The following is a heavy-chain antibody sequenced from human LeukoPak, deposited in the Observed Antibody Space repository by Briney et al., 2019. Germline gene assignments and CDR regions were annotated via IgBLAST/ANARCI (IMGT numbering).Heavy chain of an antibody. Sequence: ASVKVSCKASGYSFAGYYLHWVRQAPGQGLEWMGRINPISGGTIYAQKFQGRVTMTRDTSISTVYMELSRLKSDDTAVFYCARQVAGTLFYFDYWGQGALVTVSS. CDR3: ARQVAGTLFYFDY. CDR2: INPISGGT. D-gene: IGHD6-19*01. V-gene: IGHV1-2*06. J-gene: IGHJ4*02. CDR1: GYSFAGYY.